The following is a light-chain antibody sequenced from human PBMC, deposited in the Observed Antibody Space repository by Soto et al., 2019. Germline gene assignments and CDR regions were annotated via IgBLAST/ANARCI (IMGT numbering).Light chain of an antibody. CDR1: QGISSY. J-gene: IGKJ5*01. CDR3: QQYYSYPPIT. Sequence: AIRMTHSPSSFSASTGDRVTITCRASQGISSYLAWYQQKPGKAPKLLICAASTLQSGVPSRFSGSGSGTDFTLTISCLQSEDFATYYCQQYYSYPPITFGQGTRLEIK. CDR2: AAS. V-gene: IGKV1-8*01.